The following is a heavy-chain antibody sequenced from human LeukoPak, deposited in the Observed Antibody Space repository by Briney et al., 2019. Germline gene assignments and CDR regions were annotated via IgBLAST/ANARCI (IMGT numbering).Heavy chain of an antibody. CDR1: GFTFSSYG. CDR2: ISYDGSNK. D-gene: IGHD2-15*01. J-gene: IGHJ4*02. CDR3: AKDGAAWFGFDY. Sequence: GGSLRLSCAASGFTFSSYGMHWVRQAPGKGLEWVAVISYDGSNKYYADSVKGRFTISRDNSKNTLYLQMNSLRAEDTAVYYCAKDGAAWFGFDYWGQGTLVTVSS. V-gene: IGHV3-30*18.